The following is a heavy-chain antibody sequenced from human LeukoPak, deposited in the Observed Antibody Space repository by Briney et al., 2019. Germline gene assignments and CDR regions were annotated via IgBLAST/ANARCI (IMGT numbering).Heavy chain of an antibody. CDR2: IYYSGST. J-gene: IGHJ6*02. Sequence: GSLRLSCAASGFTFSNYWMGWVRQAPGKGLEWIGYIYYSGSTNYNPSLKSRVTISVDTSKNQFSLKLSSVTAADTAVYYCARGDHYYYGMDVWGQGTTVTVSS. D-gene: IGHD2-21*01. V-gene: IGHV4-59*01. CDR3: ARGDHYYYGMDV. CDR1: GFTFSNYW.